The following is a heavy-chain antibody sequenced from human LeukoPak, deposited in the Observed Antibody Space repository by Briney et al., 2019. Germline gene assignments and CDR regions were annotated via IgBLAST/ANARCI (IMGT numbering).Heavy chain of an antibody. CDR1: GGTFSSYA. Sequence: GSSVKVSCKASGGTFSSYAISWVRQAPGQGLEWMGGIIPIFGTANYAQKFQGRVTITTDESTSTAYMELSSLRSEDTAVYYCARSPYSALFFDYWGQGTLVTVSS. V-gene: IGHV1-69*05. J-gene: IGHJ4*02. D-gene: IGHD2-21*01. CDR3: ARSPYSALFFDY. CDR2: IIPIFGTA.